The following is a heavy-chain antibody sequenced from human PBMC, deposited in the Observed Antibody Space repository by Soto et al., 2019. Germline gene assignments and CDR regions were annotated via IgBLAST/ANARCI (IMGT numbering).Heavy chain of an antibody. V-gene: IGHV1-69*01. CDR1: GGTFSSYA. D-gene: IGHD1-1*01. Sequence: QVQLVQSGAEVKKPGSSVKVSCKASGGTFSSYAISWVRQAPGQGLEWMGGIIPIFGTANYAQKFQGRVTITADEPTSTAYMELSSLRSEDTAVYYCARVGLAYTISTISLGYYYGMDVWGQGTTVTVSS. CDR2: IIPIFGTA. J-gene: IGHJ6*02. CDR3: ARVGLAYTISTISLGYYYGMDV.